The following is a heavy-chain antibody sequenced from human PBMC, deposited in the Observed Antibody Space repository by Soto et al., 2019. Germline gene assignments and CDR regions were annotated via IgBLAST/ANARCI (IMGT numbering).Heavy chain of an antibody. CDR3: ARESKYSRGCYHWFDP. CDR2: IYYSGST. D-gene: IGHD6-19*01. V-gene: IGHV4-31*03. Sequence: PSETLSLTCTVSGGSISSGGYYWSWIRQHPGKGLEWIGYIYYSGSTYYNPSLKSRVTISVDTSKNQFSLKLSSVTAADTAVYYCARESKYSRGCYHWFDPWGQGNLVTVSS. CDR1: GGSISSGGYY. J-gene: IGHJ5*02.